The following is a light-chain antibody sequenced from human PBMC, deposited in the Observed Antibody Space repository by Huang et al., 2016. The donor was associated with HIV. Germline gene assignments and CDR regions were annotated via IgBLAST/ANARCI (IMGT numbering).Light chain of an antibody. CDR3: QQSYSSPLT. Sequence: DIQLTQSPSSLSASVGDRGTIACRAGQSISNYLKWYQQKPVNAPDLLIYGASTLQSGVPTRFSGGGSGTDFTLTISSLQPEDFATYYCQQSYSSPLTFGGGTKVEIK. CDR1: QSISNY. CDR2: GAS. V-gene: IGKV1-39*01. J-gene: IGKJ4*01.